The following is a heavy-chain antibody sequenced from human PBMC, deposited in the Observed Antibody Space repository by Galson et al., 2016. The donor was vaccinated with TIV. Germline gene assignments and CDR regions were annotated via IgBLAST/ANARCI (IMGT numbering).Heavy chain of an antibody. J-gene: IGHJ4*02. CDR3: ARVGSTGWAHYFDY. V-gene: IGHV3-30*04. CDR1: GFTFSSYT. CDR2: TTYDDSQK. D-gene: IGHD6-19*01. Sequence: SLRLSCAASGFTFSSYTMHWIRLAPGKGLEWLAVTTYDDSQKYYADSVKGRFTISRDNSRNTLYLQMNSLTAEDTAVYYCARVGSTGWAHYFDYWGQGSLVTVSS.